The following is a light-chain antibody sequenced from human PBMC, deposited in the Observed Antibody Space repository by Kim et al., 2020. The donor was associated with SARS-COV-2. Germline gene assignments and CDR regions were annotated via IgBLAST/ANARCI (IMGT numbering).Light chain of an antibody. Sequence: DIQMTQSPSSLSASVGDRVTITCRASQSIGSHLNWYQQKPGKAPKVLIYGASSLQSGVPSRFSGSGSGTDFTLTINSLQPEDFATYYCQQCYSRPTFGQGTRLEIK. CDR3: QQCYSRPT. CDR2: GAS. J-gene: IGKJ5*01. V-gene: IGKV1-39*01. CDR1: QSIGSH.